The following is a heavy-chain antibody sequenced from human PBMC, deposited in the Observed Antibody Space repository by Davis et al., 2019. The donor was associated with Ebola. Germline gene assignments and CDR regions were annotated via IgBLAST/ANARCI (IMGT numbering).Heavy chain of an antibody. J-gene: IGHJ4*02. D-gene: IGHD4-17*01. V-gene: IGHV1-58*01. CDR1: GFTFTSSA. CDR3: AREPGLRGYFDY. Sequence: SVKVSCKASGFTFTSSAVQWVRQARGQRLEWIGWIVVGSGNTNYAQKFQERVTITRDMSTSTAYMELSSLRSEDTAVYYCAREPGLRGYFDYWGQGTLVTVSS. CDR2: IVVGSGNT.